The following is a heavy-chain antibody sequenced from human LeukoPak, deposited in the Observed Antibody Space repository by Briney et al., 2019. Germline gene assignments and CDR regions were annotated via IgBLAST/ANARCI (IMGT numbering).Heavy chain of an antibody. CDR2: IYYSGST. J-gene: IGHJ3*02. Sequence: PSETLSLTCTVSGGSISSSSYYWGWIRQPPGKGLEWIGSIYYSGSTYYNTSLKSRVTISVDTSKNQFSLKLSSVTAADTAVYYCARSHVLLWFGDAFDIWGQGTMVTVSS. V-gene: IGHV4-39*01. CDR3: ARSHVLLWFGDAFDI. CDR1: GGSISSSSYY. D-gene: IGHD3-10*01.